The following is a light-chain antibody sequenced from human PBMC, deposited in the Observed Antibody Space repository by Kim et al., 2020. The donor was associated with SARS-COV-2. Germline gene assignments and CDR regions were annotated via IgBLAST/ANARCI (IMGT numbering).Light chain of an antibody. CDR1: QSVTSSY. V-gene: IGKV3-20*01. Sequence: SPGERATRSCRASQSVTSSYLAWYQQKAGQAPRLLIYGASSRVTGIPDRFSGSGSGTDFTLTISRLEPEDFAVYYCQQYGDSPITFGQGTRLEIK. J-gene: IGKJ5*01. CDR2: GAS. CDR3: QQYGDSPIT.